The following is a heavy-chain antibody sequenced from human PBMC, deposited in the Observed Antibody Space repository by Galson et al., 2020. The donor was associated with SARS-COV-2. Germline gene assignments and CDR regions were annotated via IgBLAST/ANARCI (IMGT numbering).Heavy chain of an antibody. J-gene: IGHJ6*02. Sequence: GESLKISCAASGFSFSSNDMYWVRQGTGKGLEWVSAIGSAGDTYYLDSVKGRFTISRDNAKTSLYLQMNSLRAGDTAVYYCARGGMSTLGAMDVWGQGTTVTVSS. CDR3: ARGGMSTLGAMDV. V-gene: IGHV3-13*01. CDR2: IGSAGDT. D-gene: IGHD3-16*01. CDR1: GFSFSSND.